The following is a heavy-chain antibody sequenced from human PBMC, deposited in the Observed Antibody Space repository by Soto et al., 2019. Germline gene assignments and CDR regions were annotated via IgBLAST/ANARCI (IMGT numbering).Heavy chain of an antibody. J-gene: IGHJ4*02. D-gene: IGHD4-17*01. CDR1: GGSVSSGSYY. Sequence: QVQLQESGPGLVKPSETLSLTCTVSGGSVSSGSYYWSWIRQPPGKGLEWIGYIYYSGSTNYNPSLKSRVTISVDTSTNQFSLKLSSVTAADTAVYYCAFIGPGDYAWDYWGQGTLVTVSS. V-gene: IGHV4-61*01. CDR2: IYYSGST. CDR3: AFIGPGDYAWDY.